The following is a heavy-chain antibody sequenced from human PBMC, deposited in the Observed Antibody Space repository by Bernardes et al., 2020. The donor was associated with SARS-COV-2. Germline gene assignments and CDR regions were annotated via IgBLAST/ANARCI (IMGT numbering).Heavy chain of an antibody. CDR1: GYTFTGYY. CDR3: ARDADPYIVVVPAANLDY. J-gene: IGHJ4*02. V-gene: IGHV1-2*02. CDR2: INPNSGGT. Sequence: ASMKVSCKASGYTFTGYYMHWVRQAPGQGLEWMGWINPNSGGTNYAQKFQGRVTMTRDTSISTAYMELSRLRSDDTAVYYCARDADPYIVVVPAANLDYWGQGTLVTVSS. D-gene: IGHD2-2*01.